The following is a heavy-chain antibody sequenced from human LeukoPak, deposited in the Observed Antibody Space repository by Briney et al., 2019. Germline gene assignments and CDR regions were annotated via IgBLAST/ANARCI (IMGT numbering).Heavy chain of an antibody. D-gene: IGHD3-22*01. CDR1: GGSISSRSYY. J-gene: IGHJ4*02. CDR2: ISGSGGST. Sequence: ETLSLTCTVSGGSISSRSYYWGWVRQAPGKGLEWVSSISGSGGSTNYADSVKGRFTISRDNSKNTLYLQMNSLRDEDTAVYYCAKSSYYDSSGYYREYYFDFWGQGTLVTVSS. CDR3: AKSSYYDSSGYYREYYFDF. V-gene: IGHV3-23*01.